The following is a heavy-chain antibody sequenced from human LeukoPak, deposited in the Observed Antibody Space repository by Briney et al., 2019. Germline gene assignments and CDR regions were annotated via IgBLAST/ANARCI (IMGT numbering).Heavy chain of an antibody. CDR2: ISGSGGST. D-gene: IGHD3-22*01. J-gene: IGHJ6*02. Sequence: GGSLRLSCAASGFTFSSYAMSWVRQAPGKGLEWVSAISGSGGSTYYADSVKGRFTISRDNSKNTLYLRMNSLRAEDTAVYYCAKVPTNLYYYDSSGYLYYYYGMDVWGQGTTVTVSS. CDR3: AKVPTNLYYYDSSGYLYYYYGMDV. V-gene: IGHV3-23*01. CDR1: GFTFSSYA.